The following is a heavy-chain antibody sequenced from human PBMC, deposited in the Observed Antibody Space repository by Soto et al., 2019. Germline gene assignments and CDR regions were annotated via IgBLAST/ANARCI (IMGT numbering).Heavy chain of an antibody. CDR2: INPNSGGT. J-gene: IGHJ5*02. D-gene: IGHD2-15*01. CDR1: GYTFTGYY. Sequence: GASVKVSCKASGYTFTGYYMHWVRQAPGQGLEWMGWINPNSGGTNYAQKFQGWVTMTRDTSISTAYMELSRLRSDDTAVYYCARDRARGGPSDCSGGSCYSVWFDPWGQGTLVTVSS. V-gene: IGHV1-2*04. CDR3: ARDRARGGPSDCSGGSCYSVWFDP.